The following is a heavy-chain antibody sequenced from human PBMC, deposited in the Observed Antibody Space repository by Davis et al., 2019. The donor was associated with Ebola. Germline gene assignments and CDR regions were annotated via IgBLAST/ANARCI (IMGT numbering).Heavy chain of an antibody. V-gene: IGHV1-18*01. D-gene: IGHD3-16*01. CDR3: ARGVDNYDYIWGRRSAFDI. Sequence: ASVKVSCKASGYTFTSYGISWVRQAPGQGLEWMGWISAYNGNTNYAQKLQGRVTLTTDTSTSKAYMELRSLRSDDTAVYYRARGVDNYDYIWGRRSAFDIWGQGTMVTVSS. CDR1: GYTFTSYG. CDR2: ISAYNGNT. J-gene: IGHJ3*02.